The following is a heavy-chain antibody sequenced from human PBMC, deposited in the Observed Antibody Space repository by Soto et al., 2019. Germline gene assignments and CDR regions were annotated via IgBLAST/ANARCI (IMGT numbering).Heavy chain of an antibody. J-gene: IGHJ5*02. D-gene: IGHD4-17*01. CDR2: IFYSGNT. CDR3: AVYYGGNWFDP. CDR1: GGSVSSGGYY. Sequence: QVQLQESGPGLVKPSETLSLTCTVSGGSVSSGGYYWSWIRQPPGKGLEWIGYIFYSGNTNYNPSLKSRVTISKDTSKNQFSLKLSSVTAADTAVYYCAVYYGGNWFDPWGQGTLVTVSS. V-gene: IGHV4-61*08.